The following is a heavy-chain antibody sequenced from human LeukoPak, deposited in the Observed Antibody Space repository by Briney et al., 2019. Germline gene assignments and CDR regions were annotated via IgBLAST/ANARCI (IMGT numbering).Heavy chain of an antibody. CDR3: ARVEAAAGINWFDP. V-gene: IGHV4-59*12. D-gene: IGHD6-13*01. CDR1: GGSISSYY. Sequence: SETLSLTCTVSGGSISSYYWSWIRQPPGKGLEWIGYIYYSGSTNYNPSLKSRVTISVDTSKNQFSLQLNSVTPEDTAVYYCARVEAAAGINWFDPWGQGTLVTVSS. CDR2: IYYSGST. J-gene: IGHJ5*02.